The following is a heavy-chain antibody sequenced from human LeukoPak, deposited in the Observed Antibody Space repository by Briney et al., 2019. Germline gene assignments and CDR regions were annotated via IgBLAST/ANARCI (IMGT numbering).Heavy chain of an antibody. CDR2: ISSSGSTI. J-gene: IGHJ6*03. CDR3: AREEAYCSSTSCYDGDYYYMDV. D-gene: IGHD2-2*01. CDR1: GFKFSDYN. V-gene: IGHV3-48*04. Sequence: GGSLGLACVASGFKFSDYNMNWVRQAPGKGLEWVSYISSSGSTIYYADSVKGRFTISRDNAKNSLYLQMNSLRAEDTAVYYCAREEAYCSSTSCYDGDYYYMDVWGKGTTVTISS.